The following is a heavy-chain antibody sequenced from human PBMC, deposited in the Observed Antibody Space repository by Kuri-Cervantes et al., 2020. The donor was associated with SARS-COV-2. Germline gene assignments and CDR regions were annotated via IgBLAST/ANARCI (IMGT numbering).Heavy chain of an antibody. CDR3: ARRGVSGGSHYLDY. CDR2: IYYSGST. Sequence: SETLSLTCTVSGGSISSSSYYWGWIRQPPGKGLEWIGSIYYSGSTYYNPSLKSRVTISVDTSKNQFSLKLSSVTAADTAVYYCARRGVSGGSHYLDYWGQGTLVTVSS. D-gene: IGHD1-26*01. J-gene: IGHJ4*02. CDR1: GGSISSSSYY. V-gene: IGHV4-39*07.